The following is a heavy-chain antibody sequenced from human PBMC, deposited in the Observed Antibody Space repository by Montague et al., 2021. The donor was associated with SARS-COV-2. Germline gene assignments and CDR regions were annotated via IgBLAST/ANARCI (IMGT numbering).Heavy chain of an antibody. CDR2: IFGSGSST. D-gene: IGHD3-10*01. V-gene: IGHV3-23*03. Sequence: SLRLSCAASGFTFSNYAMNWVRQAPGKGLEWVSVIFGSGSSTYYAESVKGRFTISRDNSKNTLYLQINSLRAEDTAINYCAKDASMVRAVIVWCFDLWGRGTPVTRSS. CDR1: GFTFSNYA. CDR3: AKDASMVRAVIVWCFDL. J-gene: IGHJ2*01.